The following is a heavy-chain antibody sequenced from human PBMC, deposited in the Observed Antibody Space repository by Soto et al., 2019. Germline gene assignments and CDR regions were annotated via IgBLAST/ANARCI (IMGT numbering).Heavy chain of an antibody. Sequence: SDTLSLTCTVSGGSISSSSYYWCWIRHPPGKGLEWIGSIYYSGSTYYNPSLKSRVTISVDTSKNQFSLKLSSVTAADTAVYYCARGITIFGVVLDYYMDVWGKGTTVTVSS. V-gene: IGHV4-39*01. CDR1: GGSISSSSYY. CDR3: ARGITIFGVVLDYYMDV. D-gene: IGHD3-3*01. CDR2: IYYSGST. J-gene: IGHJ6*03.